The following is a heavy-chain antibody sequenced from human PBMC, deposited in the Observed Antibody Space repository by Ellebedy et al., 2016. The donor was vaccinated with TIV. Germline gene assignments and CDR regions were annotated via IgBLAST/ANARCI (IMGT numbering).Heavy chain of an antibody. Sequence: PGGSLRLSCAASGLTFSSYWMHWVRQAPGKGLVWVSRVNSDGSSTTYADSVKGRFTISRDNAKRTLYLQMNSLRGEDTAVYYCVSSSPVIDYWGQGTLVTVSS. D-gene: IGHD6-13*01. CDR1: GLTFSSYW. CDR3: VSSSPVIDY. V-gene: IGHV3-74*01. CDR2: VNSDGSST. J-gene: IGHJ4*02.